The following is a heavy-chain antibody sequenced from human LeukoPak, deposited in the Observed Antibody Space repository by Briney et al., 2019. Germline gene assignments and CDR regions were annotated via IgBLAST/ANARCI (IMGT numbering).Heavy chain of an antibody. V-gene: IGHV3-7*01. CDR2: IKPDGNEK. Sequence: GRSLRLSCAASGFTFSSYWMSWVRQAPGKGLEWVANIKPDGNEKYYVDSVKGRFTISRDNAKNSLYLQMNSLRADDTAVYYCAGDYSARDYWGQGTLVTVSS. J-gene: IGHJ4*02. D-gene: IGHD4-17*01. CDR3: AGDYSARDY. CDR1: GFTFSSYW.